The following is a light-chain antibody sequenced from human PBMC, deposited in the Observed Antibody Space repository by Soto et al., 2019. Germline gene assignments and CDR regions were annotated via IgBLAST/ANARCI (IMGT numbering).Light chain of an antibody. Sequence: LTQPASVSGSPRQSITISCTGTNSDVGSYNLVSWFQQHPGKAPKLVIYEVTKRPSGVSDRFSGSKSGNTASLTISGLQAEDEADYYCFSYAGDSVYVFGTGTKVTVL. V-gene: IGLV2-23*02. CDR3: FSYAGDSVYV. CDR2: EVT. J-gene: IGLJ1*01. CDR1: NSDVGSYNL.